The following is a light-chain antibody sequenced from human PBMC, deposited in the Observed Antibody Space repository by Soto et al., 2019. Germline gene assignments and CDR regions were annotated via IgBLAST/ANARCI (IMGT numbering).Light chain of an antibody. Sequence: QSALTQPASVSGSPGQSITISCTGTSSDVGGFNYVSWYQQHPGKAPKLIIYEVRNRPSGFSNRFSGSKSGSTASLTISGLQAEDEADYYCSSYTSSSVVFGGGTKVTVL. J-gene: IGLJ2*01. CDR1: SSDVGGFNY. CDR2: EVR. CDR3: SSYTSSSVV. V-gene: IGLV2-14*01.